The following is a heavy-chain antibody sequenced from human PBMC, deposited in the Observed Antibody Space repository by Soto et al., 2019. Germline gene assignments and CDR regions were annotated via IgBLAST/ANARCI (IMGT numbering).Heavy chain of an antibody. CDR2: SISIFGTA. V-gene: IGHV1-69*01. CDR1: GGTFSSYA. D-gene: IGHD2-15*01. CDR3: ARDIVVVVAATQYDYGMDV. Sequence: QVQLVQSGAEVKKPGSSVKVSCKASGGTFSSYAISWVRQAPGQGLEWMGVSISIFGTANYAQKFQGRVKITAGEYTSNDYMELSSMRSEDTAVYYCARDIVVVVAATQYDYGMDVWGHGTTVTVSS. J-gene: IGHJ6*02.